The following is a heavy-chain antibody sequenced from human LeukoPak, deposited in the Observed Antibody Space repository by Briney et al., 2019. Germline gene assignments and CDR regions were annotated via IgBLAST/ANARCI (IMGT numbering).Heavy chain of an antibody. J-gene: IGHJ4*02. CDR1: GFTFSAYW. CDR2: IKQDGSDK. D-gene: IGHD3-10*01. Sequence: GGSLRLSCAASGFTFSAYWMSWVRQAPGKGLEWVANIKQDGSDKYYVDSVKGRFTISRDNAKNALYLQMNSLRAEDTAVYYCARKTGVGSYFDYWGQGTPLTVSS. V-gene: IGHV3-7*03. CDR3: ARKTGVGSYFDY.